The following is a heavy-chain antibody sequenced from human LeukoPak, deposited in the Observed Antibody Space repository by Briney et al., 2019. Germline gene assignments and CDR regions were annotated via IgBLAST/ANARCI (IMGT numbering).Heavy chain of an antibody. D-gene: IGHD6-13*01. Sequence: ASVKVSCKASGYTFTSSGISWVRQAPGQGLQWMGWISSYNGNTNYAQKFQGRVTMTTDTSTSTAYMELKSLRSDDTAVYHCARDGFSSSWPYYFDFWGQGSLVTVSS. V-gene: IGHV1-18*04. CDR1: GYTFTSSG. J-gene: IGHJ4*02. CDR3: ARDGFSSSWPYYFDF. CDR2: ISSYNGNT.